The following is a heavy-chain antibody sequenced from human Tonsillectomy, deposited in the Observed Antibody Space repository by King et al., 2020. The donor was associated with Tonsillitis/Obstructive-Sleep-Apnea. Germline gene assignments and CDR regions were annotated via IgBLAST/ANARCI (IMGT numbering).Heavy chain of an antibody. CDR3: TKALVSTSSYYYYMDV. CDR1: GFTFDDYA. D-gene: IGHD2-2*01. J-gene: IGHJ6*03. CDR2: ISWNSDTI. Sequence: VQLVESGGGLVQPGRSLRLSCAASGFTFDDYAMHWVRQAPGKGLEWVSGISWNSDTIAYADSVKGRFTISRDNAKNSLYLQMNSLRTEDTALYYCTKALVSTSSYYYYMDVGGKGTTVTVSS. V-gene: IGHV3-9*01.